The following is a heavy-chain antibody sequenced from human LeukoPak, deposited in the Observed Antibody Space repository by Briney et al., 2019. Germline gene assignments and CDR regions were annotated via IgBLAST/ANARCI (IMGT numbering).Heavy chain of an antibody. Sequence: ASVKVSCKASGYTFTGYHIHWVRQAPGQGLEWMGRISANSGGTDYAQKFQDRVAVTRDSSISTAYMELSRLRSDDTAVYYCAREGKDGYNYEFDYWGQGTLVTVSS. CDR3: AREGKDGYNYEFDY. V-gene: IGHV1-2*06. CDR1: GYTFTGYH. D-gene: IGHD5-24*01. CDR2: ISANSGGT. J-gene: IGHJ4*02.